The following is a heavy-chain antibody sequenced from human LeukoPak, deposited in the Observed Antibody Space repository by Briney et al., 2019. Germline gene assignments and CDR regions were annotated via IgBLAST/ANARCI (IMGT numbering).Heavy chain of an antibody. J-gene: IGHJ4*02. V-gene: IGHV3-33*01. Sequence: PGGSLRLSCASSGFTFSSYGMHWVRQAPGKGLEWVALIWYDGSKTYYADSVQGRFTISRDNSKNALYLQMDSLRVEDTAVYYCASDYGSGSSFDYWGQGTLVTVSS. CDR2: IWYDGSKT. CDR3: ASDYGSGSSFDY. CDR1: GFTFSSYG. D-gene: IGHD3-10*01.